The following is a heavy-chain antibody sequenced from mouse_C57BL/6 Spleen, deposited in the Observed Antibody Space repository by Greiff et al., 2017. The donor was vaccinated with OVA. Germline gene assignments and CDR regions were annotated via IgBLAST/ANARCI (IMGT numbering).Heavy chain of an antibody. J-gene: IGHJ4*01. Sequence: VQLQQSGAELVRPGASVKLSCKASGYTFTDYYINWVKQRPGQGLEWIARIYPGSGNTYYNEKFKGKATLTAEKSSSTAYMQLSSLTSEDSAVYFCARELRPSMDYWGQGTSVTVSS. D-gene: IGHD3-2*02. CDR1: GYTFTDYY. CDR3: ARELRPSMDY. CDR2: IYPGSGNT. V-gene: IGHV1-76*01.